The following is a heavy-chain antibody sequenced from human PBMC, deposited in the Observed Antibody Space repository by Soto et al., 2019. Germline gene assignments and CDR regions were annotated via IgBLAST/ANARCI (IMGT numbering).Heavy chain of an antibody. CDR3: ARVVIAVAGPTNIDY. D-gene: IGHD6-19*01. V-gene: IGHV4-31*03. J-gene: IGHJ4*02. CDR2: IYYSGST. Sequence: SETLSLTCTVSGGSISSGGYYWSWIRQHPGKGLEWIGYIYYSGSTYYNPSLKSRVTISVDTSKNQFSLKLSSVTAADTAVYYCARVVIAVAGPTNIDYWGQGTLVTVSS. CDR1: GGSISSGGYY.